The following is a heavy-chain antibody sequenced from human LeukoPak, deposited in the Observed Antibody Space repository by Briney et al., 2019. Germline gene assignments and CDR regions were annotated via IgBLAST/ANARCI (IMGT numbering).Heavy chain of an antibody. Sequence: SVKVSCKASGGTFSSYAISWVRQAPGQGLEWMGGIIPIFGTANYAQKFQGRVTITADESTSTAYMELSSLRSEDTAVYYCARFHDPVLRFLDIYNWFDPWGQGTLVTVSS. D-gene: IGHD3-3*01. CDR2: IIPIFGTA. V-gene: IGHV1-69*13. CDR1: GGTFSSYA. J-gene: IGHJ5*02. CDR3: ARFHDPVLRFLDIYNWFDP.